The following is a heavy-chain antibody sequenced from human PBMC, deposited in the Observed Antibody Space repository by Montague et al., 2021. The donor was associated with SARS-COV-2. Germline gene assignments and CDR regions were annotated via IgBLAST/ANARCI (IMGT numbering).Heavy chain of an antibody. J-gene: IGHJ4*02. D-gene: IGHD6-13*01. CDR3: ARRSYSSSWYDY. V-gene: IGHV5-10-1*01. Sequence: QSVAEVKTPGESLRISCKGSGYSFTSYWISWVRQMPGKGLEWMGRIDPSDSYTNYSPSFQGHVTTSADKSISTAYLQWSSLKASDTAMYYCARRSYSSSWYDYWGQGTLVTVSS. CDR1: GYSFTSYW. CDR2: IDPSDSYT.